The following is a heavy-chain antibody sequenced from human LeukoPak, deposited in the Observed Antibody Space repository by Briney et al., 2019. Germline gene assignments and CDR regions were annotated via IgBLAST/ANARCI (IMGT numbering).Heavy chain of an antibody. J-gene: IGHJ6*03. CDR2: ISSSSSYI. Sequence: GGSLRLSCAASGFTFSSYNMNWVRQAPGKGLEWVSSISSSSSYIYYADSVKGRFTISRDNAKNSLYLQMNSLRAEDTALYYCARDLLGYNYHYMDVWGKGTTVTVSS. CDR3: ARDLLGYNYHYMDV. CDR1: GFTFSSYN. V-gene: IGHV3-21*01. D-gene: IGHD3-22*01.